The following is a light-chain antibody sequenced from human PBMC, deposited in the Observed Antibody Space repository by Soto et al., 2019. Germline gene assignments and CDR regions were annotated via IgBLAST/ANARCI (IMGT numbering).Light chain of an antibody. V-gene: IGLV1-44*01. CDR2: GNN. Sequence: QSVLTQPPAASGTPGQRVTISCSGSSSNIGSNTVSWYQQLPGTAPKLLIYGNNQRPSGVPDRFSVSESGTSASLAITGLQSDDEADYYCAAWDDSLTGMVFGGGTKLTVL. J-gene: IGLJ2*01. CDR1: SSNIGSNT. CDR3: AAWDDSLTGMV.